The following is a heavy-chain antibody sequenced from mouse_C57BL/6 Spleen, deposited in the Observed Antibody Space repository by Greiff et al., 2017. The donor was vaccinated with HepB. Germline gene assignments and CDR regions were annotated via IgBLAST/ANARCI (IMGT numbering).Heavy chain of an antibody. J-gene: IGHJ3*01. Sequence: VMLVESGPGLVQPSQSLSITCTVSGFSLTSYGVHWVRQSPGKGLEWLGVIWSGGSTDYNAAFISRLSISKDNSKSQVFFKMNSLQADDTAIYYCARNYDYDGLGWFAYWGQGTLVTVSA. D-gene: IGHD2-4*01. V-gene: IGHV2-2*01. CDR1: GFSLTSYG. CDR2: IWSGGST. CDR3: ARNYDYDGLGWFAY.